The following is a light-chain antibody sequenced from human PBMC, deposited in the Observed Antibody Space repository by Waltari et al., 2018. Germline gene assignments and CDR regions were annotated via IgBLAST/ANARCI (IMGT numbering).Light chain of an antibody. CDR2: DAS. V-gene: IGKV3-11*01. CDR3: QQRSNWPIT. Sequence: EIVLTQSPATLSLSPGERATLSCRASQSVSSYLTWYQQKPGQAPRLLIYDASNRATGIPARFGGSGSATDFTLTISSLEPEDFAVYYCQQRSNWPITFGQGTRLEIK. CDR1: QSVSSY. J-gene: IGKJ5*01.